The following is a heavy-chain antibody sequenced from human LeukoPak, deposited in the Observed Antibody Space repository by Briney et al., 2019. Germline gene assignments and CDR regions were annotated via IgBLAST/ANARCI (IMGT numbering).Heavy chain of an antibody. Sequence: GASVEVSCTASGYIFTGYYIHWLRQAPGQGLEYLGWINPNGGATKYTQKFQGRVTMTRDTSINTAYMELSSLRSDDTAVYYCARLAFYDFWSGYLDSWGQGTLVTVSS. CDR2: INPNGGAT. CDR1: GYIFTGYY. J-gene: IGHJ4*02. D-gene: IGHD3-3*01. CDR3: ARLAFYDFWSGYLDS. V-gene: IGHV1-2*02.